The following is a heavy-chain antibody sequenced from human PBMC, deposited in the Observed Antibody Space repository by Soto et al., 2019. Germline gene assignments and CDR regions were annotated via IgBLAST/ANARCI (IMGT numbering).Heavy chain of an antibody. CDR2: MSSSGSTI. CDR1: GFTFSDYY. J-gene: IGHJ4*02. D-gene: IGHD1-7*01. CDR3: ARALGYGSNTELH. V-gene: IGHV3-11*01. Sequence: QVQLVESWGGLVKPGGSLRLSCAASGFTFSDYYMSWIRQAPGKGLEWVSYMSSSGSTIYYADAVKGRFTISRDNAKNSLSLQMNSLRAEDTAVYYCARALGYGSNTELHLGQGTLVTVSS.